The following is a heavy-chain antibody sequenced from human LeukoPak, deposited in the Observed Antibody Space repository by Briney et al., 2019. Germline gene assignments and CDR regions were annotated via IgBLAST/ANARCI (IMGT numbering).Heavy chain of an antibody. CDR1: GFTLSRYS. CDR2: ISSSGSTE. Sequence: GGSLRLSCAGSGFTLSRYSMNWVRQAPGKGLEWVSYISSSGSTEYYADSVKGRFTISRDNAKNSLYLQMNSLRAEDTAVYYCARGGSGDIFDIWGQGTMVTVSS. J-gene: IGHJ3*02. D-gene: IGHD2-21*01. CDR3: ARGGSGDIFDI. V-gene: IGHV3-48*01.